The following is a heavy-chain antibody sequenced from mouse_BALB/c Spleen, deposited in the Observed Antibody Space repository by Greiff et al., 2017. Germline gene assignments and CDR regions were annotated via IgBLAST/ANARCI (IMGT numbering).Heavy chain of an antibody. CDR2: INPSNGGT. Sequence: VQLQQSGAELVKPGASVKLSCKASGYTFTSYYMYWVKQRPGQGLEWIGGINPSNGGTNFNEKFKSKATLTVDKSSSTAYMQLSSLTSEDSAVYYYTRRAGTENYFDYWGQGTTLTVAS. CDR1: GYTFTSYY. D-gene: IGHD3-3*01. CDR3: TRRAGTENYFDY. J-gene: IGHJ2*01. V-gene: IGHV1S81*02.